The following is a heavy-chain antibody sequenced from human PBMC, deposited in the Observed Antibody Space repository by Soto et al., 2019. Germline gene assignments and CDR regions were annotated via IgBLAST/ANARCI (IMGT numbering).Heavy chain of an antibody. Sequence: QVQLQESGPGLVKPSQTLSLTCTVSGGSISSGDYYWSWIRQPPGKGLEWIGYIYYSGSTYYNPSLKSRVTISVDTSKNQFSLKLSSVTAADTAVYYCARDKIGDNWNPLGGSLDYWGQGTLVTVSS. D-gene: IGHD1-20*01. CDR3: ARDKIGDNWNPLGGSLDY. J-gene: IGHJ4*02. V-gene: IGHV4-30-4*01. CDR2: IYYSGST. CDR1: GGSISSGDYY.